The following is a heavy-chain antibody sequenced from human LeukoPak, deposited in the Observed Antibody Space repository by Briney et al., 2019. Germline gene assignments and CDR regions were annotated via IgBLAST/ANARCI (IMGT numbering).Heavy chain of an antibody. J-gene: IGHJ4*02. CDR1: GFTFSSYW. CDR2: IDRDGSRI. Sequence: PGGSLRLSCGGSGFTFSSYWMHWVRQAPGKGVVWVSRIDRDGSRINYADSVKGRFTISRDNGKNTLFLQMNSLRAEDAAVYYCVRGTDYGGPHYWGQGTLVTVSS. CDR3: VRGTDYGGPHY. D-gene: IGHD4-23*01. V-gene: IGHV3-74*01.